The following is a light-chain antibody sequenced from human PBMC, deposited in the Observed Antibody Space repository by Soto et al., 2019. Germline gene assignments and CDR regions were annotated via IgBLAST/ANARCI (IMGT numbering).Light chain of an antibody. V-gene: IGKV3-11*01. CDR1: QSAGIN. CDR3: QQRNSWHLT. CDR2: AAS. Sequence: EIVLTQSPATLSSSPGERVTLSCRASQSAGINLAWYQQKPGQAPRLLIDAASSRATGIPARFSGSGSGTDFTLTISSLEPEEFAVYYCQQRNSWHLTFGPGTKVEI. J-gene: IGKJ3*01.